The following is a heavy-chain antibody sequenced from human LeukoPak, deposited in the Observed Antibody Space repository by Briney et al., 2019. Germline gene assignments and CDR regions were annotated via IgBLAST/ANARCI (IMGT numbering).Heavy chain of an antibody. V-gene: IGHV3-23*01. CDR3: AKLGIVVVVAATTWFDP. CDR1: GFTFSSYA. D-gene: IGHD2-15*01. CDR2: ISGSGGST. J-gene: IGHJ5*02. Sequence: PGGSLRLSCAASGFTFSSYAMSWVRQAPGKGLEWVSAISGSGGSTYYADSVKGRFTISRDNSKNPLYLQMNSLRAEDTAVYYCAKLGIVVVVAATTWFDPWGQGTLVTVSS.